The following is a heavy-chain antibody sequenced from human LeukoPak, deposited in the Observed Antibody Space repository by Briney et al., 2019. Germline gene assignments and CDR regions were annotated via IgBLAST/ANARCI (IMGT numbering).Heavy chain of an antibody. Sequence: GGSVRLSCAASRFTSSNYAMSWVRQAPGKGLEWVSAITGSGGTTYYADSVKGRFTISRDNSKNTLYLQMNSLRAEDTAVYYCAKSVVAGVYGCFDYWGQGTLVTVSP. CDR2: ITGSGGTT. CDR3: AKSVVAGVYGCFDY. CDR1: RFTSSNYA. V-gene: IGHV3-23*01. J-gene: IGHJ4*02. D-gene: IGHD2-15*01.